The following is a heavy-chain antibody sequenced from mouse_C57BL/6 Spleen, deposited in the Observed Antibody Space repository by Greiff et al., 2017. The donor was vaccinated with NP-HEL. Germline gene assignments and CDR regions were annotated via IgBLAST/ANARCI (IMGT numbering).Heavy chain of an antibody. D-gene: IGHD3-1*01. V-gene: IGHV1-81*01. Sequence: VQLQQSGAELARPGASVKLSCKASGYTFTSYGISWVKQRTGQGLEWIGEIYPRSGNTYYNEKFKGKATLTADKSSSTAYMELRSLTSEDSAVYFCATRGTAQATLSYWGQGTLVTVSA. J-gene: IGHJ3*01. CDR2: IYPRSGNT. CDR1: GYTFTSYG. CDR3: ATRGTAQATLSY.